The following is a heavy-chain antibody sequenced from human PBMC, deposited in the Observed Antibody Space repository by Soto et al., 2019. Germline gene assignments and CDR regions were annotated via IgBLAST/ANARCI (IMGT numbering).Heavy chain of an antibody. V-gene: IGHV3-30-3*01. CDR1: GFTFSSYA. CDR2: ISYDGSNK. Sequence: QVQLVESGGGVVQPGRSLRLSCAASGFTFSSYAMHWVRQAPGKGLEWVAVISYDGSNKYYADSVKGRFTISRDNSKNTLYLQMNSLRAEDTAVYYCARALTVTTDYWGQGTLVTXSS. CDR3: ARALTVTTDY. J-gene: IGHJ4*02. D-gene: IGHD4-17*01.